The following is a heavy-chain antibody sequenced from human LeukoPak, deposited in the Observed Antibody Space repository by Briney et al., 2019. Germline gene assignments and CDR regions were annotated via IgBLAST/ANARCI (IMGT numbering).Heavy chain of an antibody. D-gene: IGHD3-22*01. V-gene: IGHV3-21*01. CDR2: ISSSSSYI. CDR3: ARDSQYYYDSSGYKF. Sequence: PGGSLRLSCAASGFTFSSYSMNWVRQAPGKGLGWVSSISSSSSYIYYADSVKGRSTISRDNAKNSLYLQMNSLRAEDTAVYYCARDSQYYYDSSGYKFWGQGTMVTVSS. CDR1: GFTFSSYS. J-gene: IGHJ3*01.